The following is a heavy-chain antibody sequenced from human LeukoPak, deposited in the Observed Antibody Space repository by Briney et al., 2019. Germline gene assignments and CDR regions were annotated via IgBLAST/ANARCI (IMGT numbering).Heavy chain of an antibody. J-gene: IGHJ4*02. V-gene: IGHV1-2*06. CDR1: GYTFTGYY. CDR2: INPNSGGT. CDR3: ARDDYDFWSGYYTGLDY. D-gene: IGHD3-3*01. Sequence: GASVKVFCKASGYTFTGYYMHWVRQAPGQGLEWMGRINPNSGGTNYAQKFQGRVTMTRDTSISTAYMELSRLRSDDTAVYYCARDDYDFWSGYYTGLDYWGQGTLVTVSS.